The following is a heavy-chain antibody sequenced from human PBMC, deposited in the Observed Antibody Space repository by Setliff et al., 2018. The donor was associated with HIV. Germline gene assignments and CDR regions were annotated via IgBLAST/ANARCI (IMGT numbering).Heavy chain of an antibody. J-gene: IGHJ3*02. CDR3: AKEGSWNDDSGAFNI. Sequence: SETLSLTCSVSGGSMSRVYWTWIRQPPGKGLEWTGYVSASGTTKYNPSLQSRVTISGDSSKNQFYLRLSSVTAADTAVYYCAKEGSWNDDSGAFNIWGQGTMVTVSS. V-gene: IGHV4-4*08. CDR1: GGSMSRVY. CDR2: VSASGTT. D-gene: IGHD1-1*01.